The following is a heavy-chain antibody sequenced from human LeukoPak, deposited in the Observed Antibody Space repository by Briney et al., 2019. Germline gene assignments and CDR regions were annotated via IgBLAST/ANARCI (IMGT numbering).Heavy chain of an antibody. CDR2: ISGGGIST. CDR3: AKRSVTNWFDP. D-gene: IGHD4-17*01. V-gene: IGHV3-23*01. J-gene: IGHJ5*02. Sequence: GGSLRLSCAASGFTFSNYAMTWVRQAPGKGLGWASTISGGGISTYYADSVKGRFTISRDNSKNMVYLQMNSLRAEDTAIYYCAKRSVTNWFDPWGQGTLVTISS. CDR1: GFTFSNYA.